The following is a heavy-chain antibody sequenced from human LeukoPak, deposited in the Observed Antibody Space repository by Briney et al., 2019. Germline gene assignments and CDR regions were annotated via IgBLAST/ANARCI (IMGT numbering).Heavy chain of an antibody. CDR3: ARAAYYYYYMDV. J-gene: IGHJ6*03. CDR1: GFTFSDYN. Sequence: PGGSLRLSCEASGFTFSDYNMTWIRQAPGKGLEWISSISNRGSSESSADSVKGRFTISRDNAKNSLYLQMNSLRAEDTAVYYCARAAYYYYYMDVWGKGTTVTISS. V-gene: IGHV3-11*04. CDR2: ISNRGSSE.